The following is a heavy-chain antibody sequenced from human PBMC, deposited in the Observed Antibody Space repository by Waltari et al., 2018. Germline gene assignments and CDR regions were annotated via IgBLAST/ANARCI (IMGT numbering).Heavy chain of an antibody. D-gene: IGHD6-19*01. CDR3: AGHFASSGWFVGDYFDY. CDR2: IYPGDSDT. J-gene: IGHJ4*02. Sequence: EVQLVQSGAEVKKPGESLKISCKGSGYSFTSYWIGWVRQMPGKGLEWMGIIYPGDSDTRYSPSFQGQVTISADKSISTAYLQWSSLKASDTAMYYCAGHFASSGWFVGDYFDYWGQGTLVTVSS. CDR1: GYSFTSYW. V-gene: IGHV5-51*01.